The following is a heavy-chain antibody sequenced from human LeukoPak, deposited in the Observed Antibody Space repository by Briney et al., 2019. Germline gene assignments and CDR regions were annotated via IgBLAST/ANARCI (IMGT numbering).Heavy chain of an antibody. V-gene: IGHV1-2*02. CDR2: INPNSGGT. J-gene: IGHJ4*02. CDR3: AREIPYSGSYYYFDY. Sequence: ASVKVSCKASGGAFSSYAISWVRQAPGQGLEWMGWINPNSGGTNYAQKFQGRVTMTRDTSISTAYMELSRLRSDDTAVYYCAREIPYSGSYYYFDYWGQGTLVTVSS. D-gene: IGHD1-26*01. CDR1: GGAFSSYA.